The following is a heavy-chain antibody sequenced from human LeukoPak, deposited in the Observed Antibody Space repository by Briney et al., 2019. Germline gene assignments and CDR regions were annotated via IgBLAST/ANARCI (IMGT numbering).Heavy chain of an antibody. V-gene: IGHV3-11*04. CDR2: ISSTGNTI. CDR1: GFTFNDYY. D-gene: IGHD2-2*01. Sequence: GGSLRLSCAASGFTFNDYYMNWIRQAPGKGLEWVSYISSTGNTIYYADSVKGRFTISRDNSKNTLYLQMNSLRAEDTAVYYCAKDPAVVPGRRGFDPWGQGTLVTVSS. CDR3: AKDPAVVPGRRGFDP. J-gene: IGHJ5*02.